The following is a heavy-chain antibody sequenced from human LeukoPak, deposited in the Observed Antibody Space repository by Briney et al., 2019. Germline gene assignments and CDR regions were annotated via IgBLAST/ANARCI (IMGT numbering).Heavy chain of an antibody. V-gene: IGHV3-53*01. CDR1: GYTFTSYG. Sequence: SCKASGYTFTSYGISWVRQAPGKGLEWVSVIYSGGSTYYADSVKGRFTISRDNSKNTLYLQMNSLRAEDTAVYYCARGSGYSSSWPLGYWGQGTLVTVSS. D-gene: IGHD6-13*01. J-gene: IGHJ4*02. CDR3: ARGSGYSSSWPLGY. CDR2: IYSGGST.